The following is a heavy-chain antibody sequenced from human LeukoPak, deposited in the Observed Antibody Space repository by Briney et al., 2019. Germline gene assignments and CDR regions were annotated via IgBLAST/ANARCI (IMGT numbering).Heavy chain of an antibody. CDR3: ARGSGSGSYYPRFDY. CDR1: GFTFSSYS. V-gene: IGHV3-21*01. J-gene: IGHJ4*02. D-gene: IGHD3-10*01. Sequence: PEGSLRLSCAASGFTFSSYSMNWVRQAPGKGLELVSSISSSSDYIYYADSVKGRFTISRDNAKNSLYVQMNSLRAEDTAVYYCARGSGSGSYYPRFDYWGQGTLVTVSS. CDR2: ISSSSDYI.